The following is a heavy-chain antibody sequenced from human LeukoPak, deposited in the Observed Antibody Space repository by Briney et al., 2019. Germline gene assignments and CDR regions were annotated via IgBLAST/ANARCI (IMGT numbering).Heavy chain of an antibody. CDR3: ARDRFPHDDAHYGMDV. CDR2: MWVWKDGSNE. CDR1: GFTFSNYG. D-gene: IGHD3-16*01. Sequence: GGSLRLSCTASGFTFSNYGMHWVRQAPGKGLEGVGVMWVWKDGSNEYYADSVKGRFAIARDNSKNTLYLQMVNLRAEDTADYYCARDRFPHDDAHYGMDVWGQGTTVTVSS. V-gene: IGHV3-33*01. J-gene: IGHJ6*02.